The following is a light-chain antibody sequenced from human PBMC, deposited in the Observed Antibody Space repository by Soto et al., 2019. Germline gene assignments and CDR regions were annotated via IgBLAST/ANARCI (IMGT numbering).Light chain of an antibody. CDR2: GTS. CDR3: QQYYSTPPA. J-gene: IGKJ1*01. Sequence: IGLTQSPGTLSLSPGERATLSCRASHRVSGNYLAWYQQKPGQAPRLLIYGTSRRATGVPDRFSASGSGTDFTLTISSLQAEDVAVYYCQQYYSTPPAFGQGTKVDNK. V-gene: IGKV3-20*01. CDR1: HRVSGNY.